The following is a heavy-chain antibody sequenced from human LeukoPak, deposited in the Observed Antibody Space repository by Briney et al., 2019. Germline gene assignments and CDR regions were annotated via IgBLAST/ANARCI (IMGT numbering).Heavy chain of an antibody. J-gene: IGHJ6*03. Sequence: GGSLRLSYAASGFTFSNYAMTWVRQAPGKGLEWVSAISGTGGNTHYADSVKGRFTVSRDNSKNTLYLQMNSLRAEDTAVYYCAKRVAIESYYYYYMDVWGKGATVTVSS. V-gene: IGHV3-23*01. CDR3: AKRVAIESYYYYYMDV. D-gene: IGHD2-21*01. CDR1: GFTFSNYA. CDR2: ISGTGGNT.